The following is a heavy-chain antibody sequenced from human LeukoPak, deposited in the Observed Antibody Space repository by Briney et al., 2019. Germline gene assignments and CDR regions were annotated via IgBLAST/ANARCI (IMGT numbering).Heavy chain of an antibody. D-gene: IGHD3-10*01. V-gene: IGHV3-74*01. Sequence: GGSLRLSCAASGFTFSNYWVHWVRQAPGKGLVWVSRINRDGSTTNYADSVKGRFTVSRDNAKNTLNLQMNSLRAEDTAVYYCARDKKSGESSEIDYWGQGTLVTVSS. CDR1: GFTFSNYW. CDR2: INRDGSTT. J-gene: IGHJ4*02. CDR3: ARDKKSGESSEIDY.